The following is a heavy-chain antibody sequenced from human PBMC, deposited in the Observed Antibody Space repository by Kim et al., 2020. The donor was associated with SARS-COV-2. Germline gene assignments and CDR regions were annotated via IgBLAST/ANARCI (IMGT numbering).Heavy chain of an antibody. J-gene: IGHJ4*02. CDR2: IYSGGST. Sequence: GGSLRLSCAASGFTVSSNYMSWVRQAPGKGLEWVAVIYSGGSTYYADSVKGRCSTSRDNSTNTLYLQMNSLRAEDTAVNYYAAAGYSYGYFPFDYWGQGT. CDR1: GFTVSSNY. D-gene: IGHD5-18*01. V-gene: IGHV3-53*01. CDR3: AAAGYSYGYFPFDY.